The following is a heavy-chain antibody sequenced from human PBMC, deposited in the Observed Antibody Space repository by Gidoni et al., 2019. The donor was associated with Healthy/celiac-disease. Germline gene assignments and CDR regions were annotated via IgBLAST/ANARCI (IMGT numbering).Heavy chain of an antibody. J-gene: IGHJ2*01. D-gene: IGHD6-19*01. Sequence: EVQLVQSGAEVKKPGASMKIYCKGSGYSFASYWIGWVRQMPVKGLEWMGIFYPGYSDTRSSPSFQGQVTISADKSISTAYLQWSSLKASDTAMYYCARRVTVAGTLGPFDLWGRGTLVTVSS. CDR3: ARRVTVAGTLGPFDL. CDR2: FYPGYSDT. CDR1: GYSFASYW. V-gene: IGHV5-51*01.